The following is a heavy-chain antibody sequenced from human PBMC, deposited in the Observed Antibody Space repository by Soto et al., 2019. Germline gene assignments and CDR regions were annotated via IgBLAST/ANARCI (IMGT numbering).Heavy chain of an antibody. CDR1: GFTFDTYG. CDR3: ARVTPGNNLYYFSGLDL. D-gene: IGHD1-1*01. V-gene: IGHV3-30-3*01. CDR2: ISYEGSNT. J-gene: IGHJ6*02. Sequence: GGSLRLSCVASGFTFDTYGIHWVRQAPGKGLQWVALISYEGSNTYYADSVRGRFTISRDNSKNALYLQMNTLRPEDTGVYYCARVTPGNNLYYFSGLDLWGQGTSVT.